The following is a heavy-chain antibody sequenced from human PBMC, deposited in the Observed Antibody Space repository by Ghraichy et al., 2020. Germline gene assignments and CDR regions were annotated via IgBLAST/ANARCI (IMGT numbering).Heavy chain of an antibody. Sequence: LSLTCGASGFTFSSSEMNWVRQAPGKGLEWISYTNSGGSSIYYADSVKGRFTISRDNAKNSLYLQMTSLRAEDTALYYCAREKRTWYFDLWGRGTLVTVSS. V-gene: IGHV3-48*03. CDR3: AREKRTWYFDL. J-gene: IGHJ2*01. CDR2: TNSGGSSI. D-gene: IGHD6-25*01. CDR1: GFTFSSSE.